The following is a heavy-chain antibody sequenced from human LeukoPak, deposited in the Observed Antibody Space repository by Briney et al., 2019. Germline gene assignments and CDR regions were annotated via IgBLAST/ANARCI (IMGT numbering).Heavy chain of an antibody. CDR2: IKSKTDGGTT. V-gene: IGHV3-15*01. D-gene: IGHD3-3*01. J-gene: IGHJ4*02. CDR1: GFTFSNAW. Sequence: GSLRLSCAASGFTFSNAWMSWVRQAPGKGLEWVGRIKSKTDGGTTDYAAPVKGRFTISRDDSKNTLYLQMNSLKTEDTAVYYCTTDLTLLRFLEWLSDYWGQGTLVTVSS. CDR3: TTDLTLLRFLEWLSDY.